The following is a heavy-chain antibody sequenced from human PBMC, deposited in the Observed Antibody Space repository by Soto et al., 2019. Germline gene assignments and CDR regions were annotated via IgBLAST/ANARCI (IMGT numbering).Heavy chain of an antibody. CDR3: ARRQDYVCGSYRSLHGMDV. J-gene: IGHJ6*02. Sequence: QVQLQESGPGLVKPSQTLSLTCTVSGGSISSGGYYWSWIRQHPGKGLEWIGYIYYSGSTYYNPSLKSRVTRSVDTSKNQFSLKLSSVTAADTAVYYCARRQDYVCGSYRSLHGMDVWGQGTTVTVSS. V-gene: IGHV4-31*03. D-gene: IGHD3-16*02. CDR1: GGSISSGGYY. CDR2: IYYSGST.